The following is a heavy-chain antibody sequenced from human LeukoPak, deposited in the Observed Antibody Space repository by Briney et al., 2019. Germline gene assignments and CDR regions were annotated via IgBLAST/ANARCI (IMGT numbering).Heavy chain of an antibody. CDR3: ARDRTGTTGMDV. CDR1: GGSISSGGYS. CDR2: IYHSGST. V-gene: IGHV4-30-2*01. Sequence: SQTLSLTCAVSGGSISSGGYSWSWIRQPPGKGLEWIGYIYHSGSTYYNPSLKSRVTISVDRSKNQFSLKLSSVTAADTAVYYCARDRTGTTGMDVWGQGTTVTVSS. J-gene: IGHJ6*02. D-gene: IGHD1-1*01.